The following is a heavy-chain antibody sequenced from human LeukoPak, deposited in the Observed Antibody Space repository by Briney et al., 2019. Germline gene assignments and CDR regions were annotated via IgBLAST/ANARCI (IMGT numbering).Heavy chain of an antibody. CDR2: ISAYNGNT. V-gene: IGHV1-18*01. J-gene: IGHJ6*02. CDR3: ARDNPPDYYDGSGVYYGMDV. CDR1: GYTFTSYG. Sequence: ASVTVSCKASGYTFTSYGISWVRQAPGQGLEWMGWISAYNGNTNYAQKLQGRVTMTTDTSTSTAYMELRSLRSDDTAVYYCARDNPPDYYDGSGVYYGMDVGGQGTTVTVYS. D-gene: IGHD3-22*01.